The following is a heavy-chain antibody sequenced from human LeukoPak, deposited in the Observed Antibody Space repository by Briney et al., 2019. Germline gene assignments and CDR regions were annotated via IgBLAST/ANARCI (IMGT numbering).Heavy chain of an antibody. CDR3: AKRDDSYYYYYMDV. Sequence: PGGSLRLSCAASGFTFSSYAMSWVRQAPGKGLEWVSAISGSGGSTYYADSVKGRFTISRDNSKNTLYLQMNSLRAEDTAVYYCAKRDDSYYYYYMDVWGKGTTVTLSS. V-gene: IGHV3-23*01. D-gene: IGHD5-24*01. CDR1: GFTFSSYA. CDR2: ISGSGGST. J-gene: IGHJ6*03.